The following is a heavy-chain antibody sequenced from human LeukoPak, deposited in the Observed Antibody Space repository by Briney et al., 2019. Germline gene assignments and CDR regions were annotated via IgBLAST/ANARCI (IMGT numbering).Heavy chain of an antibody. D-gene: IGHD6-13*01. J-gene: IGHJ4*02. CDR2: ISAYNGNT. Sequence: ASVKVSCKASGYTFTSYGISWVRQAPGQGLEWMGWISAYNGNTNYAQKLQGRVTMTTDTSTSTAYMELRSLRSDDTAVYYCARDQVARIAAAGTTDYWGQGTLATVSS. V-gene: IGHV1-18*01. CDR1: GYTFTSYG. CDR3: ARDQVARIAAAGTTDY.